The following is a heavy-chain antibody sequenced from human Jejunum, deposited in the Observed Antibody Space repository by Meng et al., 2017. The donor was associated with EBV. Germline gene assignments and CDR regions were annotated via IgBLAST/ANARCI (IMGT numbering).Heavy chain of an antibody. CDR2: INPNDGST. J-gene: IGHJ5*02. D-gene: IGHD2-2*01. CDR3: AGDISSSTGWWLDP. CDR1: GYTFTGHW. Sequence: QVPLVKSGAEVKKPGASVKVSCKTSGYTFTGHWVHWVRQAPGQGLEWMGIINPNDGSTSHAQKFQGRVTMTRDTSTSRVYMELSSLTSEDTAVYYCAGDISSSTGWWLDPWGQGTLVTVSS. V-gene: IGHV1-46*01.